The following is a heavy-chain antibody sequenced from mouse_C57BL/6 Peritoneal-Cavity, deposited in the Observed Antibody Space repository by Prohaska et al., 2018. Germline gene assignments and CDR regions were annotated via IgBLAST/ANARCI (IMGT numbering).Heavy chain of an antibody. CDR3: VRNPYYMDY. D-gene: IGHD1-1*01. Sequence: EVQLFASGGGFVQPKGSLKLSCAASVFRFNTYAMNWVRQAPGKGLEWVARIRSKNNNYVTYYADSVKDRFTSSRDELERMLYMQMNNLKNEDTDMYYSVRNPYYMDYWGQGTTVTVSS. CDR1: VFRFNTYA. CDR2: IRSKNNNYVT. V-gene: IGHV10-1*01. J-gene: IGHJ4*01.